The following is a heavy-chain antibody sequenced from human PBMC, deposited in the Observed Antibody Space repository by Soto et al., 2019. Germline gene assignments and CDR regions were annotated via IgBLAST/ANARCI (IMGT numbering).Heavy chain of an antibody. CDR2: IYSGGST. CDR3: ERVRLNYAFDI. J-gene: IGHJ3*02. CDR1: GFTVSSNY. V-gene: IGHV3-53*01. Sequence: GGSLRLSCAASGFTVSSNYMSWVRQAPGKGLEWVSVIYSGGSTYYADSVKGRFTISRDNSENTLYLQMNSLRAEDTAVYYCERVRLNYAFDIWGQGTMVTVSS. D-gene: IGHD1-1*01.